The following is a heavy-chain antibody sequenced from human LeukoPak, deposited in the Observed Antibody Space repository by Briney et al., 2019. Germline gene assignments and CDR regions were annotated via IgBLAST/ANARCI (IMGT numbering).Heavy chain of an antibody. CDR2: INHSGST. J-gene: IGHJ6*02. V-gene: IGHV4-34*01. CDR3: ARLGVKRSGQSYYYYGMDV. D-gene: IGHD1-26*01. CDR1: GGSFSGYY. Sequence: SETLSLTCAVYGGSFSGYYWSWVRQPPGKGLEWIGEINHSGSTNYNPSLKSRVTISVDTSKNQFSLKLSSVTAADTAVYYCARLGVKRSGQSYYYYGMDVWGQGTTVTVSS.